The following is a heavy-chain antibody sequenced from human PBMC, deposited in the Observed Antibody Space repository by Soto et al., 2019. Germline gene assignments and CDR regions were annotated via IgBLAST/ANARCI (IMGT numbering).Heavy chain of an antibody. J-gene: IGHJ5*02. V-gene: IGHV3-23*01. CDR3: AKDRTGSPSRAWES. CDR2: ISGRGSGT. D-gene: IGHD1-26*01. CDR1: GFTFSNYA. Sequence: GGSLRLSCVASGFTFSNYAMSWVRQAPGKGLEWVSAISGRGSGTFYTDSVEGRFTISRDNSKSTLFLQMNSLRVEDTAVYYCAKDRTGSPSRAWESWGQGTLVTVSS.